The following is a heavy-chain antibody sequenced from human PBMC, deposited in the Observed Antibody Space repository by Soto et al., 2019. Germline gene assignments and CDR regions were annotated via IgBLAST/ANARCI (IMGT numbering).Heavy chain of an antibody. Sequence: QVQLQQWGAGLLKPSETLSLTCAVYGGSFSGYYWSWIRQPPGKGLEWIGEINHSGSTNYNPSLKSRVNISEDTSKNQVSLKLSSVTAADTAVYYCARMDVDTAMVDYYYGMDGWGQGTTVTVSS. V-gene: IGHV4-34*01. CDR3: ARMDVDTAMVDYYYGMDG. D-gene: IGHD5-18*01. CDR1: GGSFSGYY. CDR2: INHSGST. J-gene: IGHJ6*02.